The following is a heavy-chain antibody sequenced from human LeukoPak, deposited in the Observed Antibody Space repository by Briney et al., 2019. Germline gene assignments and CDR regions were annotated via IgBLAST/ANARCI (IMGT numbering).Heavy chain of an antibody. CDR3: ARGRVVPATTTIFSWFDP. J-gene: IGHJ5*02. CDR1: GGSFSDYY. CDR2: INHSGST. Sequence: PSETLSLTCAVYGGSFSDYYWNWIRQPPGKGLEWIGEINHSGSTNYNPPLKSRVTISVDTSKNQFSLKLSSVTAADTAMYYCARGRVVPATTTIFSWFDPWGQGTLVTVSS. D-gene: IGHD2-2*01. V-gene: IGHV4-34*01.